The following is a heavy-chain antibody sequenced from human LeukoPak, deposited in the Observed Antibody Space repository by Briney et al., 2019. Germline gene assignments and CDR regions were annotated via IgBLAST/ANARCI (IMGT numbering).Heavy chain of an antibody. D-gene: IGHD3-22*01. V-gene: IGHV3-74*01. CDR2: IKYDGTST. CDR3: ARDRAPLSSSSGYFYFDS. Sequence: GGSLRLSCAASGFSISSNWMHWVRQAPGKGPVWVSRIKYDGTSTSYADSVRGRFTISRDTAKNTLYLQMNSLRDEDTAVYYCARDRAPLSSSSGYFYFDSWGQGTLVTVSS. J-gene: IGHJ4*02. CDR1: GFSISSNW.